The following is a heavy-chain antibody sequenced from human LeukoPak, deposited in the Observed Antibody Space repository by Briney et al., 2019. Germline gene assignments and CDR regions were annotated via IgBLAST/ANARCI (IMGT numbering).Heavy chain of an antibody. Sequence: ASVKVSCKASGYTFTGYYMHWVRQAPGQGLEWMGWINPNSGGTNYAQKFQGRVTMTRDTSISTAYMELSRLRSDDTAVHYCARPRITMVRGVSNWFDPWGQGTLVTVSS. J-gene: IGHJ5*02. CDR2: INPNSGGT. CDR1: GYTFTGYY. CDR3: ARPRITMVRGVSNWFDP. V-gene: IGHV1-2*02. D-gene: IGHD3-10*01.